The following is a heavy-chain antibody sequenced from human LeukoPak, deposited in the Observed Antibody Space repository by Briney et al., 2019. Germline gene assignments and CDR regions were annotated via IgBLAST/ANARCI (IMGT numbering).Heavy chain of an antibody. CDR2: VYYTGAT. Sequence: SETLSLTCTVSGGSIGDYYWSWVRQTPGKGLVWIGFVYYTGATNYNPSLKSRVTISLDTSKNQFSLNLNSADAADTAVYFCARCGNSYGTGYQFDPWSQGTLVTVSS. CDR3: ARCGNSYGTGYQFDP. CDR1: GGSIGDYY. V-gene: IGHV4-59*01. J-gene: IGHJ5*02. D-gene: IGHD5-18*01.